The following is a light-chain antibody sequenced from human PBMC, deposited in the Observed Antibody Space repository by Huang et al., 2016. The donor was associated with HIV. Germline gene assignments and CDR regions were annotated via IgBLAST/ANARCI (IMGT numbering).Light chain of an antibody. CDR2: HAS. CDR1: QEIGNY. V-gene: IGKV1-33*01. J-gene: IGKJ2*01. CDR3: QQFDNLPTYT. Sequence: DIQMTQSPSSLSASVGDRVTITCQASQEIGNYLNWYQQKPGKAPKLLIYHASNLKTGVPSRFSGGGSRTDFTFTISRLHPEDIATYYCQQFDNLPTYTFGQGTKLEIK.